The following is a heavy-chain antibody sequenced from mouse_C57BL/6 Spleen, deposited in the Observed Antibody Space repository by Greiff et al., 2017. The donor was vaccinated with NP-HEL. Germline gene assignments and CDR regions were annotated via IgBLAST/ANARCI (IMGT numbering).Heavy chain of an antibody. CDR2: ISDGGSYT. CDR1: GFTFSSYA. J-gene: IGHJ4*01. V-gene: IGHV5-4*03. CDR3: ARRRLPYAMDY. Sequence: EVMLVESGGGLVKPGGSLKLSCAASGFTFSSYAMSWVRQTPEKRLEWVATISDGGSYTYYPDNVKGRFTISRDNAKNNLYLQMSHLKSEDTAMYYCARRRLPYAMDYWGQGTSVTVSS.